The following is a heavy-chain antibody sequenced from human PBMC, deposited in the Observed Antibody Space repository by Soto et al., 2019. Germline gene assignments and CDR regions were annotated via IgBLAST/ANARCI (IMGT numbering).Heavy chain of an antibody. Sequence: AAKFSCKASGGTFSSYAISWVRQAPGQVLEWMGGIIPIFGTANYAQKFQGRVTMTADESTSTAYMELSSLRSEDTAVYYCARRSSTNSYYYYYGMDVWGQGTTVTVS. CDR2: IIPIFGTA. J-gene: IGHJ6*02. V-gene: IGHV1-69*13. CDR1: GGTFSSYA. CDR3: ARRSSTNSYYYYYGMDV. D-gene: IGHD2-2*01.